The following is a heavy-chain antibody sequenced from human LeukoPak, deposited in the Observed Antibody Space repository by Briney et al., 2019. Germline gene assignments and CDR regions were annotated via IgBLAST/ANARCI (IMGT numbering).Heavy chain of an antibody. D-gene: IGHD3-22*01. CDR2: ISGSGGST. Sequence: GGSLRLSCAASGFTFSSYAMSWVRQAPGKGLEWVSAISGSGGSTYYADSVKGRFTISRDNSKNTLYLQMNSLRAEDTAVYYCAKPPRYYYDSSGPGAYWGQGTLVTVSS. J-gene: IGHJ4*02. V-gene: IGHV3-23*01. CDR1: GFTFSSYA. CDR3: AKPPRYYYDSSGPGAY.